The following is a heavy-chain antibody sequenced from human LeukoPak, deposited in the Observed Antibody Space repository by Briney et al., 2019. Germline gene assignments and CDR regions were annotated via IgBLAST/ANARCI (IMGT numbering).Heavy chain of an antibody. CDR3: AGTHTYCSSTSCHAGGSYYYGMDV. Sequence: SETLSLTCTVSGGSISSYYWSWIRQPPGKGLEWIGNIYYRGSTNYNPSLKSRVTISVDTSKNQFSLKLSSVTAADTAVYYCAGTHTYCSSTSCHAGGSYYYGMDVWGQGTTVTVSS. CDR1: GGSISSYY. J-gene: IGHJ6*02. CDR2: IYYRGST. D-gene: IGHD2-2*01. V-gene: IGHV4-59*01.